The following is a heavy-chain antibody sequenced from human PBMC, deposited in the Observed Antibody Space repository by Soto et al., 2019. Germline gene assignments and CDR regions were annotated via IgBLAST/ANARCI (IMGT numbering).Heavy chain of an antibody. D-gene: IGHD3-16*01. CDR2: IYYSGST. CDR1: GGSIIIYY. J-gene: IGHJ4*02. V-gene: IGHV4-59*01. Sequence: AEPLSLTCAVSGGSIIIYYWSWIRQPPGKGLEWIGYIYYSGSTNYNPSLKSRVTISVDTSKNQFSLKLSSVTAADTAVYYCARDRIWGFDYWGQGPLVTVSS. CDR3: ARDRIWGFDY.